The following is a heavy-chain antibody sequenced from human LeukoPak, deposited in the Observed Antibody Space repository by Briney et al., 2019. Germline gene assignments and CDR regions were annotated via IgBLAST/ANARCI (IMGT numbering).Heavy chain of an antibody. D-gene: IGHD1-26*01. J-gene: IGHJ4*02. CDR1: GGTFSSYA. CDR2: IIPIFGTA. Sequence: SVKVSCKASGGTFSSYAISWVRQAPGQGLEWMGGIIPIFGTANYAQKFQGRVTITADESTSTAYMELSSLRSEDTAVYYCARDLRSSGSYYPFDYWGQGTLVTVSS. V-gene: IGHV1-69*13. CDR3: ARDLRSSGSYYPFDY.